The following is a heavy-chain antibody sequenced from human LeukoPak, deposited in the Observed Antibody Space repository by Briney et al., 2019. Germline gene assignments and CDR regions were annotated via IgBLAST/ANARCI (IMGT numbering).Heavy chain of an antibody. CDR1: GGSFSGYY. Sequence: SETLSLTCAVYGGSFSGYYWSWIRRPPGKGLEWIGEINHSGSTNYNPSLKSRVAISVDTSKNQFSLKLSSVTAADTAVYYCARGTAMATIYYYYYYMDVWGKGTTVTVSS. V-gene: IGHV4-34*01. J-gene: IGHJ6*03. CDR2: INHSGST. D-gene: IGHD5-18*01. CDR3: ARGTAMATIYYYYYYMDV.